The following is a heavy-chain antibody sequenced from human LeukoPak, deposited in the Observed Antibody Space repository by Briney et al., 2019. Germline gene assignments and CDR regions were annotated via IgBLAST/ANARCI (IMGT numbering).Heavy chain of an antibody. CDR3: TLGSNRFDSSDFDC. CDR2: IRSEAYGGTT. Sequence: GGSLRLSCTASGFTFGDYAMTWVRQAPGKGLEWVGRIRSEAYGGTTEYATPVKGRVTITRDDSTTTLYLQMNSLKIEDTGVYYCTLGSNRFDSSDFDCWGQGTLVTVSS. D-gene: IGHD3-22*01. V-gene: IGHV3-49*04. CDR1: GFTFGDYA. J-gene: IGHJ4*02.